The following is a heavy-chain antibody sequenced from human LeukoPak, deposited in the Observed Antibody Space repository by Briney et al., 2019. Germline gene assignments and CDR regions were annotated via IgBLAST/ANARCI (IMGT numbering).Heavy chain of an antibody. CDR3: ASRFTNIVVVPAALDY. J-gene: IGHJ4*02. D-gene: IGHD2-2*01. CDR2: ISSSSGT. CDR1: GFTFSSYS. Sequence: GGSLRLSCAASGFTFSSYSMDWVRQAPGKGLEWISYISSSSGTYYADWVKGRFTISRDNAKNSLYLQMNSLRAEDTAVYYCASRFTNIVVVPAALDYWGQGTLVTVSS. V-gene: IGHV3-48*01.